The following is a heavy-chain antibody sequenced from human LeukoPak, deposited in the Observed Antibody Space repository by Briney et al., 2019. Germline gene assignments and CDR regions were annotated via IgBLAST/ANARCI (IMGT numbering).Heavy chain of an antibody. CDR1: GGSIRSYY. D-gene: IGHD5-24*01. CDR2: IYYSGST. Sequence: SETLSLTCTVSGGSIRSYYWSWIRQPPGKGLEWIGYIYYSGSTNYNPSLKSRVTISVDTSKNQFSLNLNSVTAADTAVYYCATDLGDGYNFYFDYRGQGTLVTVSS. V-gene: IGHV4-59*01. CDR3: ATDLGDGYNFYFDY. J-gene: IGHJ4*02.